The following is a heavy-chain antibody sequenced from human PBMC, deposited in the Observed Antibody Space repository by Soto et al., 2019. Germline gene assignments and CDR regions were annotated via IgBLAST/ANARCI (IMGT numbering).Heavy chain of an antibody. V-gene: IGHV1-2*04. CDR3: ARGGYCSSTSCPRDYYYYYMDV. Sequence: ASVKVSCKASGYTFTGYYMHWVRQAPGQGLEWMGWINPNSGGTNYAQKFQGWVTMTRDTSISTAYMELSRLRSDDTAVYYCARGGYCSSTSCPRDYYYYYMDVWGKGTTVTVSS. J-gene: IGHJ6*03. CDR1: GYTFTGYY. D-gene: IGHD2-2*01. CDR2: INPNSGGT.